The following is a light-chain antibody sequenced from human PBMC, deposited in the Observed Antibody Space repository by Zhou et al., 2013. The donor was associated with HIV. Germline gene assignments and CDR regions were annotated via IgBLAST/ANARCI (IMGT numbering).Light chain of an antibody. CDR2: AAS. CDR3: QESYSTSRGTWT. J-gene: IGKJ1*01. Sequence: DIQMTQSPSSLSASVGDRVTITCQASQDISNYLNWYQQRPGKAPKLLIYAASSLQGGVPSRFSGSGSGTDFTLTISSLQPEDFATYYCQESYSTSRGTWTFGPGTKVDIK. CDR1: QDISNY. V-gene: IGKV1-39*01.